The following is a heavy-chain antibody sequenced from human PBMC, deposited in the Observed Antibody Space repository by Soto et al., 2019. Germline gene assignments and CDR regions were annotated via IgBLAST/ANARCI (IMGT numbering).Heavy chain of an antibody. CDR2: ISSSSSYI. CDR1: GFTFSSYS. J-gene: IGHJ3*02. Sequence: GGSLRLSCAASGFTFSSYSMNWVRQAPGKGLEWVSSISSSSSYIYYADSVKGRFTISRDNAKNSLYLQMNSLRAEDTAVYYCARDRSFYDILTGYYPDAFDIWGQGTMVTVSS. D-gene: IGHD3-9*01. V-gene: IGHV3-21*01. CDR3: ARDRSFYDILTGYYPDAFDI.